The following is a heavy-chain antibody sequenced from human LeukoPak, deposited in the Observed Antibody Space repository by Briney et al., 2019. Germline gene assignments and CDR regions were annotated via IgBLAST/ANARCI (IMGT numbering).Heavy chain of an antibody. Sequence: GGSLRLSCAASGFTFDDYGMSWVRQAPGKGLEWVSVIYSGGSTYYTDSVKGRFTISRDNSQNTLYLQMNSLRAEDTAVYYCASSLYGDYYYYMDVWGKGTTVTVSS. D-gene: IGHD4-17*01. CDR3: ASSLYGDYYYYMDV. CDR2: IYSGGST. V-gene: IGHV3-66*02. CDR1: GFTFDDYG. J-gene: IGHJ6*03.